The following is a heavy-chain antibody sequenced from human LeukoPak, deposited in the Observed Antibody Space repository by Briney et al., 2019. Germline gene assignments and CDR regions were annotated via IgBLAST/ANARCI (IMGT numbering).Heavy chain of an antibody. V-gene: IGHV3-7*01. CDR3: ARDSGTCRGCAFDV. J-gene: IGHJ3*01. D-gene: IGHD6-25*01. Sequence: SGGSLRLSCAASGFTFSDYYMSWVRQAPGKGLEWVANLNRDGSVKNYVDSVKGRFTISRDNAKNSLYLQMSSLRAEDTAVFYCARDSGTCRGCAFDVWGHVTMVTVSS. CDR1: GFTFSDYY. CDR2: LNRDGSVK.